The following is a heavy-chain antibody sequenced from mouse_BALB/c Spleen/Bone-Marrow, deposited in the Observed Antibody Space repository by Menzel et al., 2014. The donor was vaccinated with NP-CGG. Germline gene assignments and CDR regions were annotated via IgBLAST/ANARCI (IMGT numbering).Heavy chain of an antibody. Sequence: DVTLVESGGGLVQPGGSLKLSCAASGFDFSRYWMRWVRQAPGKGLEWVVEITPDSSTINYTPSLKDKFIISRDNAKNTLYLQMSKVRSEDTALYYCARLNYYGNLFVWGAGTTVTVSS. J-gene: IGHJ1*01. D-gene: IGHD1-1*01. CDR3: ARLNYYGNLFV. CDR1: GFDFSRYW. CDR2: ITPDSSTI. V-gene: IGHV4-1*02.